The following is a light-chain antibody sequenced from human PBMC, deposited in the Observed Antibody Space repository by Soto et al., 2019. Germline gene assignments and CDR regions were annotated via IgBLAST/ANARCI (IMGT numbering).Light chain of an antibody. CDR3: QQYNTCPLT. Sequence: DIQLTQSPSSLAASVGDRVTITCRASQGVSTWLAWHQQKPEKAPKSLVYATSKLQSGVPSRFNGTGSGTEFTLTISSLQPEDVATYFCQQYNTCPLTFGGGTKVEIK. CDR1: QGVSTW. J-gene: IGKJ4*01. V-gene: IGKV1D-16*01. CDR2: ATS.